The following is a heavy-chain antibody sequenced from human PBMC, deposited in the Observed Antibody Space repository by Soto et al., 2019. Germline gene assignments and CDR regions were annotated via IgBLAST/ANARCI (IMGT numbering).Heavy chain of an antibody. V-gene: IGHV3-9*01. Sequence: PGGSLRLSCAASGFTFSSYWMSWVRQAPGKGLEWVSGISWNSGSIGYADSVKGRFTISRDNAKNSLYLQMNSLRAEDTALYYCAKDPTHDAFDIWGQGTMVTVSS. CDR2: ISWNSGSI. J-gene: IGHJ3*02. CDR1: GFTFSSYW. CDR3: AKDPTHDAFDI.